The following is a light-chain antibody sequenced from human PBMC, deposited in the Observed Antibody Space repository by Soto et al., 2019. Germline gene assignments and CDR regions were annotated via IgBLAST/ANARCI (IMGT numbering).Light chain of an antibody. CDR1: SSNIGSNT. J-gene: IGLJ2*01. CDR2: CNN. CDR3: AAWYDSLNGPV. V-gene: IGLV1-44*01. Sequence: QSVLTQPPSASGSPGQRVTISCSGSSSNIGSNTVNWYQQLPGTAPKHLIYCNNHQPSGGPDRFSGSKSGTSAALAISGRQPEEEADYYCAAWYDSLNGPVFGGGTKLTVL.